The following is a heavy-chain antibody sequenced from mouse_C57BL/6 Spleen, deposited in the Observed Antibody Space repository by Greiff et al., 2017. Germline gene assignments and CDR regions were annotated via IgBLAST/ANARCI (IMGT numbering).Heavy chain of an antibody. V-gene: IGHV1-80*01. J-gene: IGHJ2*01. CDR1: GYAFSSYW. Sequence: VQLQQSGAELVKPGASVKISCKASGYAFSSYWMNWVKQRPGKGLEWIGQIYPGDGDTNYNGKFKGKATLTADKSSSTAYMQLSSLTSEDSAVYFCARDSNYGDGGFDYWGQGTTLTVSS. D-gene: IGHD2-5*01. CDR2: IYPGDGDT. CDR3: ARDSNYGDGGFDY.